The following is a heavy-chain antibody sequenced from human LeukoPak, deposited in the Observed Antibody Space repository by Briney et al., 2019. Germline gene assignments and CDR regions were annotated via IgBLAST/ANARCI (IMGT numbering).Heavy chain of an antibody. Sequence: PSETLSLTCAVYGGSFSGYYWSWIRQPPGKGLEWIGEINHSGSTNYNPSLKSRVTISVDTSKNQFSLKLSSVTAADTAVYYCARGGPHYYYDSSGSPSFDCWGQGTLVTVSS. V-gene: IGHV4-34*01. CDR3: ARGGPHYYYDSSGSPSFDC. D-gene: IGHD3-22*01. CDR2: INHSGST. J-gene: IGHJ4*02. CDR1: GGSFSGYY.